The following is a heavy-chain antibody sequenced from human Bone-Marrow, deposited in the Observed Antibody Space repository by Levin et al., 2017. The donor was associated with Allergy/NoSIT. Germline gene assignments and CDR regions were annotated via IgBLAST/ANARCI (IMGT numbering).Heavy chain of an antibody. J-gene: IGHJ4*02. CDR2: IYWDDDK. V-gene: IGHV2-5*02. CDR1: GFSLSTSGVG. D-gene: IGHD1-26*01. CDR3: APRREVETFFY. Sequence: SGPTLVKPTQTLTLTCTFSGFSLSTSGVGVGWIRQPPGKALEWLALIYWDDDKRYSPSLKSRLTITKDTSKNQVVLTMTNMDPVDTASYYCAPRREVETFFYWGQGTLVTVSS.